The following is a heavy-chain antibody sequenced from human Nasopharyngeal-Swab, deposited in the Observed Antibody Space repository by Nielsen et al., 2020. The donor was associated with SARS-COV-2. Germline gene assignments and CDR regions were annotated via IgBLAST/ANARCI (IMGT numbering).Heavy chain of an antibody. V-gene: IGHV3-49*04. J-gene: IGHJ4*02. CDR3: TRDGYSYGPYYFDY. D-gene: IGHD5-18*01. CDR2: IRSKAYGGTT. Sequence: GESLKISCTASGFTFCDYAMSSVRQPPGKGLEWVGFIRSKAYGGTTEYAASVKGRFTISRDDSKSIAYLKMNSLKTEDTAVYYCTRDGYSYGPYYFDYWGQGTLVTVSS. CDR1: GFTFCDYA.